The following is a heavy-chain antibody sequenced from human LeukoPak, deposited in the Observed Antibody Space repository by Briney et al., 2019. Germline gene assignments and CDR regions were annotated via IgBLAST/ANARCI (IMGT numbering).Heavy chain of an antibody. CDR1: RFTFSDYY. CDR3: ANTYYYDGSGYYYLGRFDP. J-gene: IGHJ5*02. V-gene: IGHV3-11*04. D-gene: IGHD3-22*01. Sequence: GGSLRLSCTASRFTFSDYYMSWIRQAPGKGLEWISYISSSDNIIDYADSVKGRFTISRDNAKNSLYLQMNSLRAEDTAVYFCANTYYYDGSGYYYLGRFDPWGQGTLVTVSS. CDR2: ISSSDNII.